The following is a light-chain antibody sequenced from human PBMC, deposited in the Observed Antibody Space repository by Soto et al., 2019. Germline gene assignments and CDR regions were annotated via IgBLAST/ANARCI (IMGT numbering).Light chain of an antibody. Sequence: DIQMTQSPSILSASVGDRVAITCRASQNIGSRLAWYQQKPDEAPKLLIYDASSLESGVPLRFGGSGSGTDFTLIISSLQPDDFATYYCQQCNTPFTFGGGTKVEIK. J-gene: IGKJ4*01. CDR2: DAS. CDR1: QNIGSR. CDR3: QQCNTPFT. V-gene: IGKV1-5*01.